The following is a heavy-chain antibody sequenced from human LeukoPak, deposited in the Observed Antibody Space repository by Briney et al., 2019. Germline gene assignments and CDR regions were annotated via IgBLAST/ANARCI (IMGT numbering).Heavy chain of an antibody. CDR1: GFTVSSNY. V-gene: IGHV3-66*01. J-gene: IGHJ4*02. Sequence: GGSLRLSCAASGFTVSSNYMSWVRQAPGKGLEWVSVIYSGGSTYYADSVKGRFTISRDNSKNTLCLEMNSLRAEDTAVYYCASPRGVYGDYVFDYWGQGTLVTVSS. D-gene: IGHD4-17*01. CDR2: IYSGGST. CDR3: ASPRGVYGDYVFDY.